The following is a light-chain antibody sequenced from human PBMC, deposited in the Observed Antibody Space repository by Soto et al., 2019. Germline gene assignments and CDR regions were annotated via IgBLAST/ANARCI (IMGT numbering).Light chain of an antibody. CDR3: SSYRSSSTLYV. CDR1: SSDVGFYNY. V-gene: IGLV2-14*01. J-gene: IGLJ1*01. CDR2: EVS. Sequence: QSALTQPASVSGSPGQSITISCTGTSSDVGFYNYVSWYQQHPGKAPKLMIYEVSNRPSGVSNRFSGSKSGNTASLTISGLQAEDEAEYYCSSYRSSSTLYVFGTGTKVTVL.